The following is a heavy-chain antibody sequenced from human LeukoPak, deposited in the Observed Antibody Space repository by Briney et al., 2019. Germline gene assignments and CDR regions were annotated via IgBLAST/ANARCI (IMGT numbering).Heavy chain of an antibody. CDR2: INPIFGTT. CDR1: GGTFSSYA. J-gene: IGHJ4*02. Sequence: SVKVSCKASGGTFSSYAISWVRQAPGQGLEWMGRINPIFGTTNYAQKFQGRVTITTDESTSTAYMELSSLRSEDTAVYYFARPSPPGIAVVGTAGFFDGWGQGTLVTVSS. V-gene: IGHV1-69*05. CDR3: ARPSPPGIAVVGTAGFFDG. D-gene: IGHD6-19*01.